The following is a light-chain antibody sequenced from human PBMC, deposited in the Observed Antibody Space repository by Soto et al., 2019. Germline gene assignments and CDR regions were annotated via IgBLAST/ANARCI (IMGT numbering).Light chain of an antibody. CDR3: GTWDNSLSALNWI. V-gene: IGLV1-51*01. CDR2: DNH. J-gene: IGLJ3*02. CDR1: SSNIGNNH. Sequence: QSVLTQPPSVSAAPGQTVTIACSGSSSNIGNNHVSWYQQLPGTAPKLLIYDNHTRPSGIPDRFSGSKSGTSATLGITGLQTGPEADYYCGTWDNSLSALNWIFGGGTKLTVL.